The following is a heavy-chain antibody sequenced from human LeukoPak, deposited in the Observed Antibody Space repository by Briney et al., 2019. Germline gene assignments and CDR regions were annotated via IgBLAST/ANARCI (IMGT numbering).Heavy chain of an antibody. J-gene: IGHJ4*01. Sequence: SETLSLTCTVSGGSISSYYWSWIRQPPGKGLEWIGYIYYSGSTNYNPSLKSRVTISVDTSKNQFSLKLSSVTAADTAVYYCAREDSSSWYPGSFDYWGQGTLVTVSS. V-gene: IGHV4-59*01. CDR1: GGSISSYY. D-gene: IGHD6-13*01. CDR3: AREDSSSWYPGSFDY. CDR2: IYYSGST.